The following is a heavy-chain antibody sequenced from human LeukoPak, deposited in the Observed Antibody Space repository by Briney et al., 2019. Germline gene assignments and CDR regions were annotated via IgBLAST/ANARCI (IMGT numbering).Heavy chain of an antibody. D-gene: IGHD3-10*01. CDR2: INTDGSST. V-gene: IGHV3-74*01. CDR3: AREDGSGSFYYYYYYYMDV. J-gene: IGHJ6*03. Sequence: PGGSLRLSCAASEFTFSSYWMHWVRQAPGKGLVWVSRINTDGSSTSYADSVKGRFTISRDNAKNTLYLQMNSLRAEDTAVYYCAREDGSGSFYYYYYYYMDVWGKGTTVTVSS. CDR1: EFTFSSYW.